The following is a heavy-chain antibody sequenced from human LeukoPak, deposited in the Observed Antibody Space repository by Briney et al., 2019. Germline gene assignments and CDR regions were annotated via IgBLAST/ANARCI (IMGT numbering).Heavy chain of an antibody. Sequence: ASVKVSCKASGYTFTGYYMHWVRQAPGQGLEWMGWINPNSGNTGYAQKFQGRVTMTRNTSISTAYMELSSLRSEDTAVYYCARRPNTAMVRWNHYCYGMDVWGQGTTVTVSS. V-gene: IGHV1-8*02. CDR2: INPNSGNT. CDR3: ARRPNTAMVRWNHYCYGMDV. D-gene: IGHD5-18*01. CDR1: GYTFTGYY. J-gene: IGHJ6*02.